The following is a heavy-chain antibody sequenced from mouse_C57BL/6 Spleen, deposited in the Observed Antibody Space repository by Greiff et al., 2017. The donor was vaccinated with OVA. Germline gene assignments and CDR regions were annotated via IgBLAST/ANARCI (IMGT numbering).Heavy chain of an antibody. V-gene: IGHV1-4*01. Sequence: LVESGAELARPGASVKMSCKASGYTFTSYTMHWVKQRPGQGLEWIGYINPSSGYTKYNQKFKDKATLTADKSSSTAYMQLSSLTSEDSAVYYCAIIYFYYAMDYWGQGTSVTVSS. CDR3: AIIYFYYAMDY. D-gene: IGHD2-1*01. J-gene: IGHJ4*01. CDR2: INPSSGYT. CDR1: GYTFTSYT.